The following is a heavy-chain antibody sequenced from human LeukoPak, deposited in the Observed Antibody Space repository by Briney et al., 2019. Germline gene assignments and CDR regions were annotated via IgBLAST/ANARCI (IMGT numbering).Heavy chain of an antibody. CDR1: GGSISTSNYY. J-gene: IGHJ5*02. CDR3: ARDEENWFDP. CDR2: IFYSGST. V-gene: IGHV4-39*07. Sequence: SETLSLTCTVSGGSISTSNYYWGWIRQPPGKGLEWIGNIFYSGSTYYNPSLKSRVTISVDTSKNQFSLKLSSVTAADTAVYYCARDEENWFDPWGQGTLVTVSS.